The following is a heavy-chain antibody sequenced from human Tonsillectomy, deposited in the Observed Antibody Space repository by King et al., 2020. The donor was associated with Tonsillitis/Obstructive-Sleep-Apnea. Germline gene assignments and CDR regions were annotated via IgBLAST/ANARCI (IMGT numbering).Heavy chain of an antibody. CDR1: GFTFSSYS. Sequence: VQLVESGGGLVQPGGSLRLSCAASGFTFSSYSMNWVRQAPGKGLEWVSYIRSSGSTIYYADPVKVRFTISIDNAKNSLYLKMNSLRDEDTAVYYCASLWIQVDSWGQGTLVTVSS. CDR3: ASLWIQVDS. CDR2: IRSSGSTI. J-gene: IGHJ4*02. D-gene: IGHD5-18*01. V-gene: IGHV3-48*02.